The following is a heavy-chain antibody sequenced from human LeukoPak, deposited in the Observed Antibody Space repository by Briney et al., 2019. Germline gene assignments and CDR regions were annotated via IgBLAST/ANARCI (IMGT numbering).Heavy chain of an antibody. D-gene: IGHD2-2*01. V-gene: IGHV4-4*07. Sequence: PWGTLTLTCTVSGGSISSYYWSWIRQPAGKGLEWIGRIYTSGSTNYNPSLKSRVTMSVDTSKNQFSLKLSSVTAAESAVYYCARDWLVVPAALPYNWFDPWGQGTPVTVSS. CDR1: GGSISSYY. J-gene: IGHJ5*02. CDR2: IYTSGST. CDR3: ARDWLVVPAALPYNWFDP.